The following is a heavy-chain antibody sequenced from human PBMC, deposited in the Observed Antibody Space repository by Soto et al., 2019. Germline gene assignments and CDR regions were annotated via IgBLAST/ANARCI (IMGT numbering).Heavy chain of an antibody. J-gene: IGHJ3*02. CDR1: GFSFDSFA. CDR2: VTGRGGTT. V-gene: IGHV3-23*01. CDR3: ARDKGPAFDI. Sequence: EVQLLESGGGLVQPGGSVRLSCVASGFSFDSFAMNWVRQAPGKGLEWVSAVTGRGGTTYYRDCVKGRFTVSRDNSKNTVYLEMNSLRVEDTAVYYCARDKGPAFDIWGLGTMVTVSS.